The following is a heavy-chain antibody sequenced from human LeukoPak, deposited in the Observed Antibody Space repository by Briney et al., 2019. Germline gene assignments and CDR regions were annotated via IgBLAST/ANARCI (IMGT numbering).Heavy chain of an antibody. CDR1: GGSISSGSYY. CDR2: IYTSGST. CDR3: ARVQQGIAMADYYYYYMDV. J-gene: IGHJ6*03. V-gene: IGHV4-61*02. D-gene: IGHD5-18*01. Sequence: SETLSLTCTVSGGSISSGSYYWSWIRQPAGKGLEWLGRIYTSGSTNYNPSLKSRVTISVDTSKNQFSLKLSSVTAADTAVYYCARVQQGIAMADYYYYYMDVWGKGTTATVSS.